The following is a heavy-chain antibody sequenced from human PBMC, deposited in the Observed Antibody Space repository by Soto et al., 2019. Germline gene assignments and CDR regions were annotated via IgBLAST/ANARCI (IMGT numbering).Heavy chain of an antibody. V-gene: IGHV1-69*01. D-gene: IGHD3-10*01. Sequence: QVQLVPSGAEVKKPGSSVKVSCKASGGTFSSYAISWVRQAPGQGLEWMGGIIPIFGTANYAQKFQGRVTITADESTSTADMELSSLRPEDTAVYYCASITMVRLVPASSIFDWGQGTLVTVSS. J-gene: IGHJ4*02. CDR2: IIPIFGTA. CDR3: ASITMVRLVPASSIFD. CDR1: GGTFSSYA.